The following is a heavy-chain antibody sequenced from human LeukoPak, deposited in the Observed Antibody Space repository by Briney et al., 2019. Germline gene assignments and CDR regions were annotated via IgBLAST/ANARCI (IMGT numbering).Heavy chain of an antibody. V-gene: IGHV3-23*01. J-gene: IGHJ4*02. Sequence: QTGGSLRLSCAASGFTVSIYAMSGVRPAPGKGLECVSAISGIGGSTYYADSVKGRFTISRVHSKNTLYLQMNSLRAEDTAVYYCAKVSSWYSFDYWGQGTLVTVSS. CDR3: AKVSSWYSFDY. CDR2: ISGIGGST. D-gene: IGHD6-13*01. CDR1: GFTVSIYA.